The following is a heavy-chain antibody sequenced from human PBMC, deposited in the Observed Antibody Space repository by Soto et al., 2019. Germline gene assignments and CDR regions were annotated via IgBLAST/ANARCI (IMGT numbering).Heavy chain of an antibody. CDR1: GFTFSSYG. J-gene: IGHJ6*03. V-gene: IGHV3-30*18. Sequence: GGSLRLSCAASGFTFSSYGMHWVRQAPGKGLEWVAVISYDGSNKYYADSVKGRFTISRDNSKNTLYLQMNSLRAEDTAVYYCAKARDYYYYMDVWGKGTTVTVSS. CDR2: ISYDGSNK. CDR3: AKARDYYYYMDV.